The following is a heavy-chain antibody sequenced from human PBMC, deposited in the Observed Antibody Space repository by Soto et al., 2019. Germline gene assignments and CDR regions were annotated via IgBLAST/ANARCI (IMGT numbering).Heavy chain of an antibody. CDR1: GFTFSSYG. CDR2: ISYDGSNK. Sequence: GGSLRLSCAASGFTFSSYGMHWVRQAPGKGLEWVAVISYDGSNKYYADSVKGRFTISRDNAKNSLYLQMNSLRAEDTAVYYCASPQLYSGYDKDSRYALDYWGQGTLVTVSS. V-gene: IGHV3-30*03. CDR3: ASPQLYSGYDKDSRYALDY. J-gene: IGHJ4*02. D-gene: IGHD5-12*01.